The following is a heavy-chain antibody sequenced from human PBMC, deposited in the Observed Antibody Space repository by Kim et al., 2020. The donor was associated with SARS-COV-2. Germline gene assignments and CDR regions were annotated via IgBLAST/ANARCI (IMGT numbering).Heavy chain of an antibody. V-gene: IGHV4-31*03. CDR3: ARWDMVREYNWFDP. D-gene: IGHD3-10*01. J-gene: IGHJ5*02. CDR1: GGSISSGGYY. Sequence: SETLSLTCTVSGGSISSGGYYWSWIRQHPGKGLEWIGYIYYSGSTYYNPSLKSRVTISVDTSKNQFSLKLSSVTAADTAVYYCARWDMVREYNWFDPWGQGTLVTVSS. CDR2: IYYSGST.